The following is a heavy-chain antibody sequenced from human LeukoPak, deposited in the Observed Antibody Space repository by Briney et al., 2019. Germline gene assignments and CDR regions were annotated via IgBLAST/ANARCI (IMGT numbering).Heavy chain of an antibody. D-gene: IGHD2-15*01. J-gene: IGHJ4*02. CDR2: MDPNSGNT. CDR1: GYTFTSYD. CDR3: ASKRCSGGSCLFDY. Sequence: ASVKVSCKASGYTFTSYDINWVRQATGQGLEWMGWMDPNSGNTGYAQKFQGRVTMTRNTSISTAYMELGSLRSEDTAVYYCASKRCSGGSCLFDYWGQGTLVTVSS. V-gene: IGHV1-8*01.